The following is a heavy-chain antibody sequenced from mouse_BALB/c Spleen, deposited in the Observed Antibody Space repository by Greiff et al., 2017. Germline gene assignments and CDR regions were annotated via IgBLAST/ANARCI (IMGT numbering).Heavy chain of an antibody. D-gene: IGHD1-3*01. Sequence: QVQLQQSGAELAKPGASVKMSCKASGYTFTSYWMHWVKQRPGQGLEWIGYINPSTGYTEYNQKFKDKATLTADKSSSTAYMQLSSLTSEDSAVYYCARGDNLYYFDYWGQGTTLTVSS. V-gene: IGHV1-7*01. CDR1: GYTFTSYW. J-gene: IGHJ2*01. CDR3: ARGDNLYYFDY. CDR2: INPSTGYT.